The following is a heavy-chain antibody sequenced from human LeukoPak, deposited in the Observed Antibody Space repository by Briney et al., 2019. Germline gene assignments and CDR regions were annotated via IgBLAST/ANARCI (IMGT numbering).Heavy chain of an antibody. CDR3: ARGTGDGYNNGLDY. D-gene: IGHD5-24*01. J-gene: IGHJ4*02. CDR2: VHYSGST. Sequence: SETLSLTCTVSGGYISGFYWSWIRQPPEKGLEWIGYVHYSGSTNYNPSLKSRVTISVDKSKNQFSLKLSSVTAADTAVYYCARGTGDGYNNGLDYWGQGTLVTVSS. V-gene: IGHV4-59*12. CDR1: GGYISGFY.